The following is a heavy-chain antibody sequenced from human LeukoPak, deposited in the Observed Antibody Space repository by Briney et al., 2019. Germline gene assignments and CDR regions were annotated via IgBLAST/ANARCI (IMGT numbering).Heavy chain of an antibody. V-gene: IGHV4-61*02. J-gene: IGHJ4*02. D-gene: IGHD5-24*01. CDR3: AREVATTFFDY. Sequence: SETLSLTCTVSGGSISSSSYYWSWIRQPAGKGLEWIGRIYTSGSTNYSPSLKSRVTISVDTSKNQFSLKLSSVTAADTAVYYCAREVATTFFDYWGQGTLVTVSS. CDR1: GGSISSSSYY. CDR2: IYTSGST.